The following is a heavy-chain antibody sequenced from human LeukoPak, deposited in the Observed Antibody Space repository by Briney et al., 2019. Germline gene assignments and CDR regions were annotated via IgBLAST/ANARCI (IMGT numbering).Heavy chain of an antibody. CDR1: GFTFSSYS. D-gene: IGHD3-16*01. V-gene: IGHV3-21*01. CDR3: ARDSLARWGASFDY. Sequence: GGSLRLSCAASGFTFSSYSMNWVRQAPGKGLEWVSSISSSSSYIYYADSVKGRFTISRDNVKNSLYLQMNSLRAEDTAVYYCARDSLARWGASFDYWGQGTLVTVSS. J-gene: IGHJ4*02. CDR2: ISSSSSYI.